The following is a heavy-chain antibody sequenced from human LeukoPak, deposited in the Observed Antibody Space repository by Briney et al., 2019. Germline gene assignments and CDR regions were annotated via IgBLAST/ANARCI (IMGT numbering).Heavy chain of an antibody. CDR2: IYYSGST. Sequence: SETLSLTCTVSGGSISSYYWSWIRQPPGKGLEWIGYIYYSGSTNYNPSLKSRVTISVDTSKNQFSLKLSSVTAADTAVYYCATDAYDFWSGYYGWYFDLWGRGTLVTVSS. D-gene: IGHD3-3*01. CDR1: GGSISSYY. V-gene: IGHV4-59*01. J-gene: IGHJ2*01. CDR3: ATDAYDFWSGYYGWYFDL.